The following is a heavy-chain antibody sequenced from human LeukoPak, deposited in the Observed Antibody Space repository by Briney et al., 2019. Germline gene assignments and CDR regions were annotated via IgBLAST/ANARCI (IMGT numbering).Heavy chain of an antibody. CDR2: ISGSGNGT. J-gene: IGHJ4*02. CDR3: ARDSMIVVVTTSNY. Sequence: GGSLRLSCTASGFTFRTYAMNWVRQAPGKGLEWLSGISGSGNGTYYADSVKGQFTISRDNSRNMVYLQMNSLRAEDTAVYYCARDSMIVVVTTSNYWGQGTLVTVSS. D-gene: IGHD3-22*01. V-gene: IGHV3-23*01. CDR1: GFTFRTYA.